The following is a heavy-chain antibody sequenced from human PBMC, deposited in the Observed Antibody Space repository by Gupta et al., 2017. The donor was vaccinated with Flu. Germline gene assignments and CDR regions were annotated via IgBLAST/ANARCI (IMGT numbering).Heavy chain of an antibody. CDR3: TTIIVATIG. D-gene: IGHD5-12*01. Sequence: FGGSAMDWVRQASGKGLGWVGRIRSKANSYATAYAASVKGRFTISRDDSKNTAYLQVNSLKTEDTAVYYCTTIIVATIGWGQGTLVTVSS. J-gene: IGHJ4*02. CDR1: FGGSA. V-gene: IGHV3-73*01. CDR2: IRSKANSYAT.